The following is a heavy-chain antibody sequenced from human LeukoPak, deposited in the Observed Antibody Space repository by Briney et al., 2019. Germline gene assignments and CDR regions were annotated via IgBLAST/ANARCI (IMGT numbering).Heavy chain of an antibody. V-gene: IGHV5-51*01. Sequence: PGESLKISCKGSGYSFTSYWIGWVRQMPGKGLEWMGIIYPGDSDTRYSPSFQGHVTLSVDTSISAVFLQWSSLKASDTAVFYCARRRGVSASSFDIWGQGTLVTVSS. CDR2: IYPGDSDT. CDR3: ARRRGVSASSFDI. J-gene: IGHJ3*02. D-gene: IGHD3-10*01. CDR1: GYSFTSYW.